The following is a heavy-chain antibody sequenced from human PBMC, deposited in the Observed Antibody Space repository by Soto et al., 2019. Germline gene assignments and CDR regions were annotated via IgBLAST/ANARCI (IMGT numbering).Heavy chain of an antibody. CDR2: TYYRSKWYD. Sequence: PSQTLSLTCAISGDSVSSNTVAWNWIRQSPSRGLEWLGRTYYRSKWYDDSAESVKSRITINPDTAKHQSALHLNSVTLEDTAVYYSARSWFRHQVHWLDSWGQGTPVTVSS. J-gene: IGHJ5*01. CDR1: GDSVSSNTVA. CDR3: ARSWFRHQVHWLDS. V-gene: IGHV6-1*01. D-gene: IGHD1-1*01.